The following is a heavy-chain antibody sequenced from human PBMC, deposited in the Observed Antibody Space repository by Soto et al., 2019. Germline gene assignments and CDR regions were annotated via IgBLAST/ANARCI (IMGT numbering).Heavy chain of an antibody. CDR1: GGYIINFY. D-gene: IGHD3-9*01. CDR3: ARTVLGPDLLADSFVDYYYYMDV. J-gene: IGHJ6*03. V-gene: IGHV4-59*08. CDR2: VYYTGST. Sequence: SVTLSLTCTVAGGYIINFYLSWIRQNTGKGLEWIGYVYYTGSTSYNPSLKRRVTFSADSSRGQFSLRLNSVTAADTAVYYCARTVLGPDLLADSFVDYYYYMDVWGQGTTVTVSS.